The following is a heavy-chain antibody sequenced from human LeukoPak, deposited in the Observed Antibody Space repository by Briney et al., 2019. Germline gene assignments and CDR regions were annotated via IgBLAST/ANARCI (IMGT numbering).Heavy chain of an antibody. CDR2: ISGSGGST. CDR3: AKDQVGGYDYYYYYGMDV. CDR1: GFTFSSYA. D-gene: IGHD5-12*01. V-gene: IGHV3-23*01. Sequence: PGGSLRLSCAASGFTFSSYAMSWVRQAPGKGLEWVSAISGSGGSTYYADSVKGRFTISRGNSKNTLYLQMNSLRAEDTAVYYCAKDQVGGYDYYYYYGMDVWGQGTTVTVSS. J-gene: IGHJ6*02.